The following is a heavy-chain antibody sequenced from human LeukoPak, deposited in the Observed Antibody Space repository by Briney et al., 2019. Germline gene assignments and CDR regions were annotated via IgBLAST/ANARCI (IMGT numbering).Heavy chain of an antibody. Sequence: PGGSLRLSCAASGFTLSNHPMYWVRQAPGKGLEWVSSLSDTGDSTHYADSVKGRFTFSRDSARSALYLQMNSLRAEDTAVYYCAKGDCSSGSCYFDYWGQGSQVTVSS. D-gene: IGHD2-15*01. CDR3: AKGDCSSGSCYFDY. CDR2: LSDTGDST. V-gene: IGHV3-23*01. CDR1: GFTLSNHP. J-gene: IGHJ4*02.